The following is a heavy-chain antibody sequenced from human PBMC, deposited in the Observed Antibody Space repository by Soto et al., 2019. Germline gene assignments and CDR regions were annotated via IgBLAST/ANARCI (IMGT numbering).Heavy chain of an antibody. CDR3: ERYYRGSGRYF. V-gene: IGHV3-7*03. Sequence: PWLSXRLSWFSGVFTFIISFICLFRHAPGKGLEWVANINQDGGVTYYVDSVDGRFTISRYNTKDSLYLQMNSLRGEDTAIYYCERYYRGSGRYF. CDR1: VFTFIISF. D-gene: IGHD6-19*01. J-gene: IGHJ1*01. CDR2: INQDGGVT.